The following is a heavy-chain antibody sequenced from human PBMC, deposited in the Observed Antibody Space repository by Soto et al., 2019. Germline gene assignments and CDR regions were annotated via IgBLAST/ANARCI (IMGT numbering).Heavy chain of an antibody. V-gene: IGHV2-5*01. CDR3: AHREYCSGKSCYTEMDP. J-gene: IGHJ5*02. D-gene: IGHD2-2*02. CDR2: IYWNDDK. Sequence: SGPTLLNPPQPVTLTCTFAGFALGTGGAGVGWIRQPPGNALEWVALIYWNDDKHYSPSLKSRITITKDTSKNQVVLTMTNIEHVETATYYCAHREYCSGKSCYTEMDPWGQGTLVTVSS. CDR1: GFALGTGGAG.